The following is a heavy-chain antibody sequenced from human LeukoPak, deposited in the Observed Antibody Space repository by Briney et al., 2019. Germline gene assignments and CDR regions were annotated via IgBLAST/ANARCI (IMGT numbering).Heavy chain of an antibody. V-gene: IGHV4-4*07. CDR3: AREGYYDSSGYYLQSHYYYYYMDV. D-gene: IGHD3-22*01. J-gene: IGHJ6*03. Sequence: SETLSLTCTVSGGSISSYYWSWIRQPAEKGLEWIGRIYTSGSTNYNPSLKSRVTMSVDTSKNQFSLKLSSVTAADTAVYYCAREGYYDSSGYYLQSHYYYYYMDVWGKGTTVTVSS. CDR1: GGSISSYY. CDR2: IYTSGST.